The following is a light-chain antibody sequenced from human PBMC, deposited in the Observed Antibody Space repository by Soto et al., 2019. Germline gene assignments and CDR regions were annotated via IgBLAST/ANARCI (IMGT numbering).Light chain of an antibody. J-gene: IGKJ1*01. CDR1: QGIRNY. CDR2: DAS. CDR3: QQRSNWPA. V-gene: IGKV3-11*01. Sequence: EVVLTQSPATLSLSPGERATLSCRASQGIRNYLAWYQQKPGQAPRLLIYDASNRATGIPARFSGSGSGTDFTLTISNLEPEDFAVYYCQQRSNWPAFGQGTKV.